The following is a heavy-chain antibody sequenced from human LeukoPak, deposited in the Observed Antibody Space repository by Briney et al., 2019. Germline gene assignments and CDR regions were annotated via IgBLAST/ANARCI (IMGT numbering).Heavy chain of an antibody. V-gene: IGHV4-39*01. CDR3: ARLGSSGSYLGYFDY. Sequence: SVTLSLTCTVSGDSISSYYWGWIRQPPGKGLEWIGSIYYSGSTFYCPSLKSRVTISVDTSKNQFSLKLSSVTAADTAVYYCARLGSSGSYLGYFDYWGQGTLVTVSS. CDR1: GDSISSYY. D-gene: IGHD1-26*01. CDR2: IYYSGST. J-gene: IGHJ4*02.